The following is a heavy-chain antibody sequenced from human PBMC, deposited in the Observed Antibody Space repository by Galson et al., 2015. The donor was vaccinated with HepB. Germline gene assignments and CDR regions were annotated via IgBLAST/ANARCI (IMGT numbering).Heavy chain of an antibody. V-gene: IGHV3-7*03. J-gene: IGHJ4*02. CDR3: ARDPHRPGIAAEPPNS. CDR1: GFDFSNYW. Sequence: SLRLSCAASGFDFSNYWISWVRQTPGKGLEWVANIDETGSVKRYVDSVRGRFSISRDNAKSSLFLQMNSLRAEDAAIYYCARDPHRPGIAAEPPNSWGQGTLVTVSS. CDR2: IDETGSVK. D-gene: IGHD6-13*01.